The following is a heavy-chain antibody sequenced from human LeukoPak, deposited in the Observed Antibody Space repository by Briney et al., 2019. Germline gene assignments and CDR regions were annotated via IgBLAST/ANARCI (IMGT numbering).Heavy chain of an antibody. D-gene: IGHD1-7*01. V-gene: IGHV1-46*01. CDR3: ASSWNYGPFDY. Sequence: GASVKVSCKASGYTFTSYYMHWVRQAPGQGLEWMGIINPSGGSTSSAQKFQGRVTMTRDMSTSTVYMELSSLRSEDTAVYYCASSWNYGPFDYWGQGTLVTVSS. J-gene: IGHJ4*02. CDR2: INPSGGST. CDR1: GYTFTSYY.